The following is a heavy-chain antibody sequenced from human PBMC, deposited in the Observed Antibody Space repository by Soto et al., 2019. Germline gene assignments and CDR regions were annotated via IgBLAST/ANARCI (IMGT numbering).Heavy chain of an antibody. J-gene: IGHJ4*02. Sequence: GASVKVSCKASGGTFSSYAISWVRQAPGQGLEWMGGIIPIFGTANYAQKFQGRVTITADESTSTAYMELSSLRSEDTAVYYCARSYDILTGPLDYWGQGTLVTVSS. CDR3: ARSYDILTGPLDY. CDR2: IIPIFGTA. V-gene: IGHV1-69*13. D-gene: IGHD3-9*01. CDR1: GGTFSSYA.